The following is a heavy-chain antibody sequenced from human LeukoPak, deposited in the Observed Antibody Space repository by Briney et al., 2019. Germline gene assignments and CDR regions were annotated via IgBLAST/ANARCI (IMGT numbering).Heavy chain of an antibody. CDR3: ARGLWQLAPRWYRMDV. V-gene: IGHV4-61*05. CDR1: GGSISSSSYY. CDR2: IYYSGST. Sequence: SETLSLTCTVSGGSISSSSYYWGWIRQPPGKGLEWIGYIYYSGSTNYNPSLKSRVTISVDTSKNQFSLKLSSVTAADTAVYYCARGLWQLAPRWYRMDVWGKGTTVTVSS. J-gene: IGHJ6*04. D-gene: IGHD4-23*01.